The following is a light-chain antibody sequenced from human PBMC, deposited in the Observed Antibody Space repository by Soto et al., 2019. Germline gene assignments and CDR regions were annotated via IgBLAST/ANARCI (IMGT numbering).Light chain of an antibody. CDR3: QQYGSSPT. Sequence: EIVLTQSPGSLSLSPGERATLSCTASQSVSSSYLAWYQQKPGQAPRLLIYGASSRATGIQDRFSGSGSGTDFTLTISRLEPEDFAVYYCQQYGSSPTFGQGTKVDIK. CDR2: GAS. J-gene: IGKJ1*01. CDR1: QSVSSSY. V-gene: IGKV3-20*01.